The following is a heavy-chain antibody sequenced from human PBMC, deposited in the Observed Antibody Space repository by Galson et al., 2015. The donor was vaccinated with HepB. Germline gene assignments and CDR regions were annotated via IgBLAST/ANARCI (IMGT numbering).Heavy chain of an antibody. CDR1: GFSLSTSGVG. CDR3: AHTSWSSYYMDV. Sequence: LALVKPTQTLTLTCTFSGFSLSTSGVGVSWIRQPPGEALEWLALVYWNDGKRYSPSLKSRLTITKDTSKNQVVLTMTNMDPVDTGTYYCAHTSWSSYYMDVWGKGTTVIVSS. V-gene: IGHV2-5*01. D-gene: IGHD6-13*01. CDR2: VYWNDGK. J-gene: IGHJ6*03.